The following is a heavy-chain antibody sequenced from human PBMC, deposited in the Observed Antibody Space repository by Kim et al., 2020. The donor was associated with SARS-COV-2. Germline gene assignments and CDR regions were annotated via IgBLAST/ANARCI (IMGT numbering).Heavy chain of an antibody. CDR1: GGTFSSYA. Sequence: SVKVSCKASGGTFSSYAISWVRQAPGQGLEWMGGIIPIFGTANYAQKFQGRVTITADESTSTAYMELSSLRSEDTAVYYCAREGGGIVTMVRGDQFDYWGQGTLVTVSS. V-gene: IGHV1-69*13. CDR3: AREGGGIVTMVRGDQFDY. J-gene: IGHJ4*02. CDR2: IIPIFGTA. D-gene: IGHD3-10*01.